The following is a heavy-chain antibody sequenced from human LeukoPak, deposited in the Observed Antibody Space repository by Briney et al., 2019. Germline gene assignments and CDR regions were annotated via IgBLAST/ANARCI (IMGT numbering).Heavy chain of an antibody. CDR2: IYTSGST. D-gene: IGHD3-3*01. V-gene: IGHV4-4*07. J-gene: IGHJ4*02. CDR1: GGSISSYY. Sequence: PSETLSLTCTVSGGSISSYYWSWIRQTAGKGLEWIGRIYTSGSTNYNPSLKSRVTMSVDTSKNQFSLKLSSVTAADTAVYYCARARPDFWSGYQFDYWGQGTLVTVSS. CDR3: ARARPDFWSGYQFDY.